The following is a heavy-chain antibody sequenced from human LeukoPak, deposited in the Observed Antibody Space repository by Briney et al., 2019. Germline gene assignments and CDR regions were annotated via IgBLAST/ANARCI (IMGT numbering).Heavy chain of an antibody. D-gene: IGHD3-10*01. CDR2: INPSGGST. J-gene: IGHJ4*02. CDR1: GYTFTSYY. V-gene: IGHV1-46*01. CDR3: ASSMVRGVIITY. Sequence: GASVKVSCKASGYTFTSYYMHWVRQAPGQGLEWMGIINPSGGSTSYAQKFQGRVTMTRDTSTSTVYMELSSLRSEDTAVYYCASSMVRGVIITYRGQGTLVTVSS.